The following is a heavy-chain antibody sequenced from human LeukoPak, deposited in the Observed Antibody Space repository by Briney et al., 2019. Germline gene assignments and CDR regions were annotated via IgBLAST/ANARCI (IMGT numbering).Heavy chain of an antibody. D-gene: IGHD3-10*01. J-gene: IGHJ4*02. CDR2: IEYSSSSI. CDR1: GFTFSSYS. V-gene: IGHV3-48*01. Sequence: GGSLRLSCAASGFTFSSYSMNWVRQAPGKGLEWVSYIEYSSSSIYYADSVKGRFTISRDNSKNTLYLQMNSLRAEDTAVYYCANSPRVLWFGEDHYFDYWGQGTLVTVSS. CDR3: ANSPRVLWFGEDHYFDY.